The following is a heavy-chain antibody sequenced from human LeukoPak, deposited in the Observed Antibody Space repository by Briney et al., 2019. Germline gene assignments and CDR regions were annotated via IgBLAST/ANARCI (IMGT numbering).Heavy chain of an antibody. CDR3: ARSTGWFGQGYFDY. J-gene: IGHJ4*02. V-gene: IGHV3-74*01. D-gene: IGHD3-10*01. CDR2: INSDGSST. CDR1: GFTFSSYW. Sequence: GGSLRLPCAASGFTFSSYWMHWVRQAPGKGLVWVSRINSDGSSTSYADSVKGRFTISRDNAKNTLYLQMNSLRAEDTAVYYCARSTGWFGQGYFDYWGQGTLVTVSS.